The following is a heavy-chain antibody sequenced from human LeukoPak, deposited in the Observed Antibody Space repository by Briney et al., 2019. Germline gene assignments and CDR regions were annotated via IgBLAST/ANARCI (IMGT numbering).Heavy chain of an antibody. CDR2: INPSGGST. Sequence: ASVKVSCKASGYTFTSYYMHWVRQAPGQGLEWVGIINPSGGSTSYAQKFQGRVTMTRDTSTSTVYMELSSLRSEDTAVYYCARVPFKWGYFDYWGQGTLVTVSS. D-gene: IGHD7-27*01. CDR3: ARVPFKWGYFDY. CDR1: GYTFTSYY. J-gene: IGHJ4*02. V-gene: IGHV1-46*01.